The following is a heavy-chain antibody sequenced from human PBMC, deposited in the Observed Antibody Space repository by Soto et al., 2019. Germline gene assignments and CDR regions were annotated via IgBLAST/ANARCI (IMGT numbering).Heavy chain of an antibody. CDR3: ARSPIYYDSSGYYHD. Sequence: GGSLRLSCAASGFTFSSYAMHWVRQAPGKGLEWVAVISYDGSNKYYADSVKGRFTISRDNSKNTLYLQMNSLRAEDTAVYYRARSPIYYDSSGYYHDWGQGTLVTVSS. J-gene: IGHJ4*02. CDR2: ISYDGSNK. CDR1: GFTFSSYA. V-gene: IGHV3-30-3*01. D-gene: IGHD3-22*01.